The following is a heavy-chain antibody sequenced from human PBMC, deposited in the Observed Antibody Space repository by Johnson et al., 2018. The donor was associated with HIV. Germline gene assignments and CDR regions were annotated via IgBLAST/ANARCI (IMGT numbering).Heavy chain of an antibody. Sequence: QMLLVESGGGMVQPGGSLRLSCAASGFTFSDYYMSWIRQAPGKGLEWVSYISSSGSTIYYADSVKGRFTISRDNAKNSLYLQMNSLRAEDTAVDYCARAGRLGYCSGGSCYSPAFDIWGQGTMVTVS. J-gene: IGHJ3*02. D-gene: IGHD2-15*01. CDR1: GFTFSDYY. CDR3: ARAGRLGYCSGGSCYSPAFDI. V-gene: IGHV3-11*04. CDR2: ISSSGSTI.